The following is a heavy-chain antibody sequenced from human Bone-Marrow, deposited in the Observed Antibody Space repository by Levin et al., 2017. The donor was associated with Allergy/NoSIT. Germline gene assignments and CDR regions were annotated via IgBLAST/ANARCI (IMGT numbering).Heavy chain of an antibody. CDR3: ARGHIAVAGTDGGWFDP. CDR2: INHSGST. Sequence: SETLSLTCAVYGGSFSGYYWSWIRQPPGKGLEWIGEINHSGSTNYNPSLKSRVTISVDTSKNQFSLKLSSVTAADTAVYYCARGHIAVAGTDGGWFDPWGQGTLVTVSS. J-gene: IGHJ5*02. V-gene: IGHV4-34*01. CDR1: GGSFSGYY. D-gene: IGHD6-19*01.